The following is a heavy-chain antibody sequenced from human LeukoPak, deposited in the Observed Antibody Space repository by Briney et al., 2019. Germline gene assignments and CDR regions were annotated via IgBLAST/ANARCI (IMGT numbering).Heavy chain of an antibody. J-gene: IGHJ6*04. V-gene: IGHV3-30*02. Sequence: GGSLRLSCAASGFTFITYGIHWVRQAPGKGLEWVAFIRYDGSNKDYADSVKGRFTISRDNSKNTLYLEIDSLRAEDTAVYYCAKGPDTRVCCSNPLDVWGKGTAVTVSS. CDR1: GFTFITYG. D-gene: IGHD2-2*02. CDR2: IRYDGSNK. CDR3: AKGPDTRVCCSNPLDV.